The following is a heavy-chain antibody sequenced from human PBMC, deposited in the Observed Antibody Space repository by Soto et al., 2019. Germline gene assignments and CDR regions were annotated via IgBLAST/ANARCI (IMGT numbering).Heavy chain of an antibody. V-gene: IGHV5-51*01. J-gene: IGHJ4*02. CDR2: IYPGDSDT. CDR3: GRQDGSALYYFDY. CDR1: GYTFTSYW. D-gene: IGHD6-19*01. Sequence: PGESLKISCKGSGYTFTSYWIAWVRQMPGKGLEWMGIIYPGDSDTRYSPSFQGQVSISADKSISTAYLQWSSLKASDTAMYYCGRQDGSALYYFDYWGQGTLVT.